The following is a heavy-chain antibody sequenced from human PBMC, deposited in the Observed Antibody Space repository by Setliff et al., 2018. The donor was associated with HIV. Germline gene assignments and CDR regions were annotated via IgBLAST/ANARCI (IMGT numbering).Heavy chain of an antibody. CDR3: ARGEQLVDNWFDP. J-gene: IGHJ5*02. V-gene: IGHV4-39*01. Sequence: SETLSLTCTVYGGFIKNSNYYWGWIRQPPGKGLEWIGNIHYSGSTYYNPSLKSRVTISVDTSKNQFSLKLSSVTAADRAVYYCARGEQLVDNWFDPWGQGTLVTVSS. CDR2: IHYSGST. CDR1: GGFIKNSNYY. D-gene: IGHD6-13*01.